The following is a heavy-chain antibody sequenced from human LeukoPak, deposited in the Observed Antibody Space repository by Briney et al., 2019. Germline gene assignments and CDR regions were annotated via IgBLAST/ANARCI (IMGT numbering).Heavy chain of an antibody. CDR2: INPNSGGT. Sequence: SVKVSCKASGYTFTGYYMHWVRQAPGQGLEWMGWINPNSGGTNYAQKFQGRVTMTRDTSISTAYMELSRLRSDDTAVYYCARSTRPYYDFWSGYPFDYWGQGTLVTVSS. J-gene: IGHJ4*02. V-gene: IGHV1-2*02. D-gene: IGHD3-3*01. CDR3: ARSTRPYYDFWSGYPFDY. CDR1: GYTFTGYY.